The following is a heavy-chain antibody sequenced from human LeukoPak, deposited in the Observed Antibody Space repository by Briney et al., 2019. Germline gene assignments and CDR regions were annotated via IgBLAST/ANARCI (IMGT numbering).Heavy chain of an antibody. V-gene: IGHV4-59*01. CDR1: GGSISSYY. D-gene: IGHD6-13*01. J-gene: IGHJ4*02. CDR2: IYYSGST. Sequence: PSETLSLTCTVSGGSISSYYWSWIRQPPGKGLEWIGYIYYSGSTNYNPSLKSRVTISVDTSKNQFSLKLSSVTAAATAVYYCARDLAESSSSWYMYFDYWGQGTLVTVSS. CDR3: ARDLAESSSSWYMYFDY.